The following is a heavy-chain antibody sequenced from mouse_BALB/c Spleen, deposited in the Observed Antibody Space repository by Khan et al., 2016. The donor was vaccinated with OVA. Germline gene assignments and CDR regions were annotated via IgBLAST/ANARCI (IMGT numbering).Heavy chain of an antibody. Sequence: DLVKPGASVKLSCKASGYTFTSYWINWIKQRPGQGLEWIGRFAPESGSTYYNEIFKGKATLTVDTSSSTAYIQLSSLSSEDSAVYFCARSNYYGSSLYAMDYWGQGTSVTVSS. CDR1: GYTFTSYW. D-gene: IGHD1-1*01. J-gene: IGHJ4*01. CDR2: FAPESGST. V-gene: IGHV1S41*01. CDR3: ARSNYYGSSLYAMDY.